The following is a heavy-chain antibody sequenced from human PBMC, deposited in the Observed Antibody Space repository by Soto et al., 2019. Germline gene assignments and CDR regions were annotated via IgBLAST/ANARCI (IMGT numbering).Heavy chain of an antibody. CDR3: ARWDYYYYMDV. Sequence: PGGSLRLSCAASGFTFSSYWMSWVRQAPGKGLEWVANIKQDGSEQYYVDSVNGRFTISRDNAKNSLYLQMNSLRAEDTAVYYCARWDYYYYMDVWGKGTTVTVSS. CDR1: GFTFSSYW. J-gene: IGHJ6*03. V-gene: IGHV3-7*01. CDR2: IKQDGSEQ.